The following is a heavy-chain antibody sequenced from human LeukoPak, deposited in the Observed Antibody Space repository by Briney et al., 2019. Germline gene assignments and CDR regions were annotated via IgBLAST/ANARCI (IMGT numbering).Heavy chain of an antibody. V-gene: IGHV3-7*01. CDR1: GFTFSSYA. CDR3: ARSGYSSSWLPSLFDY. Sequence: PGGSLRLSCAASGFTFSSYAMSWVRQAPGKGLEWVANIKQDGSEKYYVDSVKGRFTISRDNAKNSLYLQMNSLRAEDTAVYYCARSGYSSSWLPSLFDYWGQGTLVTVSS. J-gene: IGHJ4*02. D-gene: IGHD6-13*01. CDR2: IKQDGSEK.